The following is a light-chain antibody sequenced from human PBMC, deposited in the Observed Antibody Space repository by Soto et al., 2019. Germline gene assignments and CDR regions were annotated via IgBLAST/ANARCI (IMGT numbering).Light chain of an antibody. V-gene: IGLV1-40*01. J-gene: IGLJ2*01. CDR1: SSDIGAGYD. CDR3: QSYDSSTSGPQVV. Sequence: QSVLTQPASVSGAPGQRVTISCTGTSSDIGAGYDVSWYQHLPGKAPKLLIFGISNRPSGVPDRFSGSKSGTTASLAITGLQADDEADYYCQSYDSSTSGPQVVFGGGTKLTVL. CDR2: GIS.